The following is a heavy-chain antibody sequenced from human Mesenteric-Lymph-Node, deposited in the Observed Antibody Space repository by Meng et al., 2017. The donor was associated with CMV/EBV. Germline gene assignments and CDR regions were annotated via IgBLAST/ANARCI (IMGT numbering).Heavy chain of an antibody. CDR3: AKDPGEMDC. CDR2: IWYDGSNK. D-gene: IGHD7-27*01. J-gene: IGHJ4*02. Sequence: GGSLRLSCAASGFTFNSYGMHWVRQAPGKGLEWVALIWYDGSNKYYADSVKGRFTISRDNSKNTLFLHMNSLRTEDTAVYFCAKDPGEMDCWGQGTLVTVSS. CDR1: GFTFNSYG. V-gene: IGHV3-30*02.